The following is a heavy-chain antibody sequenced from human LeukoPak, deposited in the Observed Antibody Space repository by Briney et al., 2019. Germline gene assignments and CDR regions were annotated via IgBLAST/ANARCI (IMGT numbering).Heavy chain of an antibody. V-gene: IGHV3-48*04. D-gene: IGHD4/OR15-4a*01. CDR1: GFTFSSYA. CDR2: ISSSGSTI. CDR3: ARRAGAYSHPYDY. Sequence: GGSLRLSCAASGFTFSSYAMSWVRQAPGKGLEWVSYISSSGSTIYYADSVKGRFTISRDNAKNSLYLQMNSLRAEDTAVYYCARRAGAYSHPYDYWGQGTLVTVSS. J-gene: IGHJ4*02.